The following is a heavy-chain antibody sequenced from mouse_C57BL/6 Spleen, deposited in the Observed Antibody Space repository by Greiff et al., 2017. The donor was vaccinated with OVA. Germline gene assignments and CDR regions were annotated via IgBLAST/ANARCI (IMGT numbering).Heavy chain of an antibody. D-gene: IGHD1-1*01. V-gene: IGHV3-6*01. Sequence: ESGPGLVKPSQSLSLTCSVTGYSITSGYYWNWIRQFPGNKLEWMGYISYDGSNNYNPSLKNRISITRDTSKNQFFLKLNSVTTEDTATYYCARHYYGSSYGAMDYWGQGTSVTVSS. CDR1: GYSITSGYY. CDR3: ARHYYGSSYGAMDY. CDR2: ISYDGSN. J-gene: IGHJ4*01.